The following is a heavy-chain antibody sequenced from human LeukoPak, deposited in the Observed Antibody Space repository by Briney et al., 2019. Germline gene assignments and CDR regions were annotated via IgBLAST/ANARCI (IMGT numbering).Heavy chain of an antibody. D-gene: IGHD1-26*01. Sequence: GGSLRLSCAASGFTFSSYSMNWVRQAPGKGLEWVSYISSSSSTIYYADSVRGRFTISRDNAKNSLYLQMNSLRDEDTAVYYCARDRANSGSYYWDYWGQGTLVTVSS. CDR3: ARDRANSGSYYWDY. J-gene: IGHJ4*02. V-gene: IGHV3-48*02. CDR2: ISSSSSTI. CDR1: GFTFSSYS.